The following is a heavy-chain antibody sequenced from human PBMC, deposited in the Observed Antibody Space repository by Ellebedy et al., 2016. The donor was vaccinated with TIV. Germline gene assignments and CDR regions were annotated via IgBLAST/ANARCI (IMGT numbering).Heavy chain of an antibody. CDR3: AKDLLRNADY. CDR1: GFTFSSYS. J-gene: IGHJ4*02. CDR2: ISSSSSTI. D-gene: IGHD1-14*01. V-gene: IGHV3-48*01. Sequence: GGSLRLXXAASGFTFSSYSMNWVRQAPGKGLEWVSYISSSSSTIYYADSVKGRFTISRDNAKNSLYLQMNSLRAEDTAVYYCAKDLLRNADYWGQGTLVTVSS.